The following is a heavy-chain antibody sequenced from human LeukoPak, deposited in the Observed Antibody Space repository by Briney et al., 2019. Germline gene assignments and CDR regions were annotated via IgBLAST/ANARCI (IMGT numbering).Heavy chain of an antibody. CDR2: ISPFNGQT. D-gene: IGHD4-11*01. J-gene: IGHJ4*02. V-gene: IGHV1-18*01. CDR1: GYAFFNYA. Sequence: ASVKVSCKGSGYAFFNYAITWGRQAPGQGLEWMGWISPFNGQTNYAQNLQGRVTMTIDRTTSTASMELRGLRSDDTGVYYCARTWDYSPRGRFVDWGEGTRVSVSS. CDR3: ARTWDYSPRGRFVD.